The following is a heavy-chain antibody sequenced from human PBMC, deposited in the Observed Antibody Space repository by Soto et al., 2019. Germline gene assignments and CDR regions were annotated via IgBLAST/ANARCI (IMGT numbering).Heavy chain of an antibody. CDR1: GDTFSSYT. V-gene: IGHV1-69*06. CDR2: IIPIFGTA. J-gene: IGHJ6*02. CDR3: ARWFPTGTYGMDV. Sequence: SGKVSGKAYGDTFSSYTISWLLQAPGQGLEWMGGIIPIFGTANYAQKFQGRVTITADKSTSTAYMELSSLRSEDTAVYYCARWFPTGTYGMDVWGQGTTVTVSS. D-gene: IGHD1-1*01.